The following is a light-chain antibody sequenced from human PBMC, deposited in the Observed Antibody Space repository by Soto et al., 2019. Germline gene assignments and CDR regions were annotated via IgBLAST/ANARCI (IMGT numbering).Light chain of an antibody. Sequence: QSVLTQPASVSGSPGQSITISCTGTSSDVGGYNYVSWYQQLPGKAPKLMIYDVSNRPSGVSNRFSGSKSGNMASLTISGLQAEDEADYYCSSYTSSSTVVFGGGTKLTVL. CDR2: DVS. J-gene: IGLJ2*01. CDR1: SSDVGGYNY. V-gene: IGLV2-14*01. CDR3: SSYTSSSTVV.